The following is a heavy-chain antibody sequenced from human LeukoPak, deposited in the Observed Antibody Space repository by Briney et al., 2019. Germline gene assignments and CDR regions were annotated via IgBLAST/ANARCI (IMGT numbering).Heavy chain of an antibody. D-gene: IGHD3-22*01. Sequence: EASVKVSCKASGYTFTSYGISWVRQAPGQGLEWMGWISAYNGNTNYAQKLQGRVTMTADTSTSTAYMELTSLRSDDTAVYYCATSGSSGYFDYWGQGTLVTVSS. CDR1: GYTFTSYG. J-gene: IGHJ4*02. CDR2: ISAYNGNT. CDR3: ATSGSSGYFDY. V-gene: IGHV1-18*01.